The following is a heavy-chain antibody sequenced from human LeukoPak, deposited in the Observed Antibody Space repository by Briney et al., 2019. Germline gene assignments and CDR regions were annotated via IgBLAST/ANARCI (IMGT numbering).Heavy chain of an antibody. CDR2: LTSSSNYI. D-gene: IGHD1-26*01. V-gene: IGHV3-21*01. Sequence: GGSLRLSCAASGFTFTSYAMEWVRQAPGKGLEWLSSLTSSSNYIYYADSVKGRFTISRDNAKSSLYLQMNRLRAEDTAIYYCARLSGSSYGKYYFDYWGQGTLVTVSS. CDR1: GFTFTSYA. CDR3: ARLSGSSYGKYYFDY. J-gene: IGHJ4*02.